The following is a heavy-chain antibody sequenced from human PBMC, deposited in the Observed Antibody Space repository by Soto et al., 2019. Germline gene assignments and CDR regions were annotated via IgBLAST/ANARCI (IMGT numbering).Heavy chain of an antibody. Sequence: GGSLRLSCAASGFTFSSYAMSWVRQAPGKGLEWVSAISGSGSSTYYADSVKGRFTISRDKTKNTLYLQMNSLRAEDTAVYYCAKDFRSGSPTGTRKGNFDYWGQGTLVTVSS. D-gene: IGHD1-26*01. V-gene: IGHV3-23*01. CDR2: ISGSGSST. J-gene: IGHJ4*02. CDR3: AKDFRSGSPTGTRKGNFDY. CDR1: GFTFSSYA.